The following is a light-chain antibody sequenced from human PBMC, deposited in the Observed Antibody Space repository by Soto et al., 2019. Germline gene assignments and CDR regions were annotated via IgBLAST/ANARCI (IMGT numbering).Light chain of an antibody. CDR3: QQRSNFPTT. CDR1: QSVSSN. Sequence: IVMTQSPATLSVSPGERATLSCRASQSVSSNLAWYQQKPGQAPRLLIYDASNRATGIPARFSGSGSGTDFTLTISSLEPEDFAVYYCQQRSNFPTTFGQGTRLEIK. J-gene: IGKJ5*01. V-gene: IGKV3-11*01. CDR2: DAS.